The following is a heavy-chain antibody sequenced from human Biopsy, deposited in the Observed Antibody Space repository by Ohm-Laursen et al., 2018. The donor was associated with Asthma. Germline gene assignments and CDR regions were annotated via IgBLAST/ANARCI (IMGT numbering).Heavy chain of an antibody. V-gene: IGHV3-53*01. J-gene: IGHJ4*02. CDR1: GFTVSRDH. D-gene: IGHD6-19*01. Sequence: LRLSCSAPGFTVSRDHMFWVRQAPGKGLEWVSVIYSGGTSHTADSVRGRFTISRDFSKNTLHLQMHSLRVEDTAVYYCARGDSSGWSHYYFDYWGQGTLVTVSS. CDR2: IYSGGTS. CDR3: ARGDSSGWSHYYFDY.